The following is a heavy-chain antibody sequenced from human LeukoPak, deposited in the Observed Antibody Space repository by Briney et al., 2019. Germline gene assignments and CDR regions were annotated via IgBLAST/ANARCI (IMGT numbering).Heavy chain of an antibody. V-gene: IGHV3-15*01. CDR1: GFTFSDAW. CDR3: TTNNAFDI. Sequence: GGSLRLSCAASGFTFSDAWMNWVRQAPGEGLEWVGRIKTITAGGTTDYAAPVKGRFTISRDDSNHTLYLQMNSLKTEDTAVYYCTTNNAFDIWGQGTMVTVSS. J-gene: IGHJ3*02. CDR2: IKTITAGGTT.